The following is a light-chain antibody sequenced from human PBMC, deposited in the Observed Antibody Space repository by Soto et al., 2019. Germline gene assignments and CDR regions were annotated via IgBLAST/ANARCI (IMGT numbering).Light chain of an antibody. CDR2: GTS. Sequence: EIVLTQSPGTLSLSPGERATLSCRASQSVSSSYLAWYQQKPGQAPMLLIYGTSSRATAITYRFSGSGSGTDFTLTISRLEPEDFAVYYCQQYGSSSWTFGQGTKVEIK. CDR1: QSVSSSY. J-gene: IGKJ1*01. CDR3: QQYGSSSWT. V-gene: IGKV3-20*01.